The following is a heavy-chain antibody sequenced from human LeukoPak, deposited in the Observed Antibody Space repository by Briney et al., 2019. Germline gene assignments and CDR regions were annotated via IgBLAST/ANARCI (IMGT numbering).Heavy chain of an antibody. CDR2: IYAGGET. J-gene: IGHJ4*02. D-gene: IGHD1-1*01. CDR3: AGRRDGLCNLCFVY. CDR1: GFTVTSNF. Sequence: GGSLRLSCSISGFTVTSNFMSWVRQVPGKGLEWVSLIYAGGETYYADSARGRFAISRETSKNTLYLQMNNLEAEDTDVYYCAGRRDGLCNLCFVYWGRGTLVTASS. V-gene: IGHV3-66*02.